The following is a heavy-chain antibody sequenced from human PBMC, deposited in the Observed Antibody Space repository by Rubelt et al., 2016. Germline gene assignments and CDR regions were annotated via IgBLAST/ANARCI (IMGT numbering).Heavy chain of an antibody. J-gene: IGHJ6*02. CDR2: ISGSGGDT. CDR3: ARVGDCSSWYLRFYGMDV. Sequence: GGSLRLSCAASGFSFSSSWMTWVRQAPGKGLEWVSSISGSGGDTYYADSVKGRFTISRDNSKNTLYLQMNSLRAEDTAVYYCARVGDCSSWYLRFYGMDVWGQGTTVTVSS. CDR1: GFSFSSSW. V-gene: IGHV3-23*01. D-gene: IGHD6-13*01.